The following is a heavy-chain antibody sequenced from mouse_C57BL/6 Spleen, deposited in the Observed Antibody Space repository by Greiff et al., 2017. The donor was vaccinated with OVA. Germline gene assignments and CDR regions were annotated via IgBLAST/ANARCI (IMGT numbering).Heavy chain of an antibody. V-gene: IGHV1-22*01. D-gene: IGHD4-1*01. CDR1: GYTFTDYN. CDR3: AILNWDGGYFDY. Sequence: SGPELVKPGASVKMSCKASGYTFTDYNMHWVKQSHGKSLEWIGYINPNNGGTSYNQKFKGKATLTVNKSSSTAYMELRSLTSEDSAVYYCAILNWDGGYFDYWGQGTTLTVSS. CDR2: INPNNGGT. J-gene: IGHJ2*01.